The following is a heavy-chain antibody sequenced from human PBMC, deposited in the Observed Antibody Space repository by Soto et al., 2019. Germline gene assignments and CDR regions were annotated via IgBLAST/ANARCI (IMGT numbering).Heavy chain of an antibody. CDR2: IYYSGST. J-gene: IGHJ4*02. CDR1: GGSISSYY. Sequence: QVQLQESGPGLVKPSEPLSLMCTVSGGSISSYYWSWIRQPPGKGLEWIGYIYYSGSTNYNPSLKSRVTISVDTSKNQFSLKLSSVTAADTAVYYCARERRDGYKHYFDYWGQGTLVTVSS. CDR3: ARERRDGYKHYFDY. D-gene: IGHD5-12*01. V-gene: IGHV4-59*01.